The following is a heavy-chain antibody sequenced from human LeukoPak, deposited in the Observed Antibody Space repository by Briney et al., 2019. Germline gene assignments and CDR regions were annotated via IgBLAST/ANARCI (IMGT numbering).Heavy chain of an antibody. D-gene: IGHD3-3*01. CDR3: AGGPGFLIDC. CDR1: GFTLSSYW. J-gene: IGHJ4*02. V-gene: IGHV3-7*01. CDR2: IKQDGSEK. Sequence: PGGSLRLSCAASGFTLSSYWMSWVRQAPGKGLEWVANIKQDGSEKHYVDSVKGRLTISRDNAKNLLYLQMNSLRVEDTAVYYCAGGPGFLIDCWGRGTLVTVSS.